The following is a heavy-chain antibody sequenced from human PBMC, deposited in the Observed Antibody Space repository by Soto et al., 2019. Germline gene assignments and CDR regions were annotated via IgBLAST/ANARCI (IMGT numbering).Heavy chain of an antibody. CDR3: AKTETFNGYYNAFDY. V-gene: IGHV3-23*01. CDR1: GFSFAGYA. Sequence: GGSLRLSCAASGFSFAGYALTWVRPAPGKGLEWVASISGGGGSTYYTDSVKGRFSISRDNSNRVVYLQMGSLTAGDTAVYYCAKTETFNGYYNAFDYWGQGTRVTVSS. D-gene: IGHD3-9*01. J-gene: IGHJ4*02. CDR2: ISGGGGST.